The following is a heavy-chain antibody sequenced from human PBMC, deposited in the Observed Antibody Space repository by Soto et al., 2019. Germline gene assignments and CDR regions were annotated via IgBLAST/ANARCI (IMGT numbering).Heavy chain of an antibody. J-gene: IGHJ6*02. CDR3: ARRLSGPKEEYNAYYFYGLDV. CDR1: GYSFTSYW. Sequence: GESLKISCKGSGYSFTSYWIGWVRQMPGKGLEWMGIIYPGDSDTRYRPSFQGQVTISADTSINTAYLHWSSLKASDTAIYYCARRLSGPKEEYNAYYFYGLDVWGQGTTVTVSS. CDR2: IYPGDSDT. V-gene: IGHV5-51*01. D-gene: IGHD1-1*01.